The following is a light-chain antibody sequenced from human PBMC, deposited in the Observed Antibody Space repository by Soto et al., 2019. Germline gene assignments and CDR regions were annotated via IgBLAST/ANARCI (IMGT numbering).Light chain of an antibody. CDR1: QSISSW. CDR3: QQYNSYPWT. Sequence: DIQITQSPSTLSSYLGGRVTITCRASQSISSWLAWYQQKPGKAPKLLIYKASSLESGVPSRFSGSGSGTEFTLTISSLQPDDFATYYCQQYNSYPWTFGQGTRWIS. CDR2: KAS. V-gene: IGKV1-5*03. J-gene: IGKJ1*01.